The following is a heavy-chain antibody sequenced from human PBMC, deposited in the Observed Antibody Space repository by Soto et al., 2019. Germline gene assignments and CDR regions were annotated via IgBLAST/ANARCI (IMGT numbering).Heavy chain of an antibody. CDR2: IYHSGST. Sequence: QVQLLESGPGLVRPSETLSLTCSVSGGSITSYFWSWIRQPPGKGLEWIGYIYHSGSTNYNPSLKSRVTISVDTSKKQFSLTLRSVTAADTAMYYCARLNYYDSTGSIDYWGQGTLVTVSS. CDR1: GGSITSYF. V-gene: IGHV4-4*08. D-gene: IGHD3-22*01. J-gene: IGHJ4*02. CDR3: ARLNYYDSTGSIDY.